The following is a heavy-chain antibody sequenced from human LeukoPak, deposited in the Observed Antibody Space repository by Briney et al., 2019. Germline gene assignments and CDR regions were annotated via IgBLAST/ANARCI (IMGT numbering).Heavy chain of an antibody. CDR1: GGTFSSYA. Sequence: GASVKLSCKASGGTFSSYAISWVRQAPGQGLEWMGGIIPIFGTANYAQKFQGRVTITADESTSTAYMELSSLRSEDTAVYYCARPSGSYDPYAAFDIWGQGTMVTVSS. D-gene: IGHD1-26*01. J-gene: IGHJ3*02. CDR2: IIPIFGTA. V-gene: IGHV1-69*13. CDR3: ARPSGSYDPYAAFDI.